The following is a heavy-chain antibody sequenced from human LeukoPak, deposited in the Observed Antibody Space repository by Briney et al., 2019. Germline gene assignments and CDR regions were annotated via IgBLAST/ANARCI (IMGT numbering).Heavy chain of an antibody. CDR1: GFTFSSYG. Sequence: PGGSLRLSCAASGFTFSSYGMHWVRQAPGKGLEWVAVISYDGSNKYYADSVKGRFTISRDNSKNTLYLQMNSLRPEDTAVYYCAKDQFSSGFEYFQHWGQGILVTVSS. J-gene: IGHJ1*01. CDR2: ISYDGSNK. CDR3: AKDQFSSGFEYFQH. D-gene: IGHD6-19*01. V-gene: IGHV3-30*18.